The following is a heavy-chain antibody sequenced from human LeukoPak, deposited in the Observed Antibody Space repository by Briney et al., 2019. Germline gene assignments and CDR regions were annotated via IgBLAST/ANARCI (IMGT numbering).Heavy chain of an antibody. V-gene: IGHV3-23*01. CDR3: AKDYEPLVGVHRWGDWFDP. D-gene: IGHD1-26*01. CDR1: GFTFSSYA. CDR2: INGSGDRK. Sequence: PGGSLRLSCAASGFTFSSYAMSWVRQAPGKGLEWVSTINGSGDRKYYTDSVKGRFTISRVSSENTLYLQMNSLRAEDTAVYYCAKDYEPLVGVHRWGDWFDPWGQGTLVTVSS. J-gene: IGHJ5*02.